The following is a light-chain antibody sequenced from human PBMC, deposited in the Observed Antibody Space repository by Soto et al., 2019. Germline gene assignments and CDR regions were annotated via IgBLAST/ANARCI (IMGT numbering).Light chain of an antibody. J-gene: IGKJ1*01. CDR3: LQDINYPWT. CDR1: QGIRND. Sequence: AIQMTQSPSSLSASVGDKVTITCRASQGIRNDLGWFQQKPGKAPKLLIYTTSSLQSGVPSRFSGSGSGTDFTLTISSLQPEDFATYYCLQDINYPWTFGQGTKGDIK. V-gene: IGKV1-6*01. CDR2: TTS.